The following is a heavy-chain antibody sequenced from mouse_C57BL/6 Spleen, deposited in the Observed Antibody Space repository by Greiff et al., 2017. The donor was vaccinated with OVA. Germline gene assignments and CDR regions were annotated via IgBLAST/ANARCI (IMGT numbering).Heavy chain of an antibody. J-gene: IGHJ1*03. CDR3: TRLGTVVATDWYFDV. V-gene: IGHV1-15*01. Sequence: QVQLKQSGAELVRPGASVTLSCKASGYTFTDYEMHWVKQTPVHGLEWIGAIDPETGGTAYNQKFKGKAILTADKSSSTAYMELRSLTSEDSAVYYCTRLGTVVATDWYFDVWGTGTTVTVSA. CDR1: GYTFTDYE. CDR2: IDPETGGT. D-gene: IGHD1-1*01.